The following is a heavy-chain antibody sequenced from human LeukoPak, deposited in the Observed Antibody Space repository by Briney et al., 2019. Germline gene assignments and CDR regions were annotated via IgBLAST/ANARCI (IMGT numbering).Heavy chain of an antibody. Sequence: SETLSLTCAVYGGSFSGYYWSWIRQPPGKGLEWLGEINHSGSTNYNPSLKSRVTISVDTSKNQFSLKLSSVTAADTAVYYCGSSSWLNWFDPWGQGTLVTVSS. CDR2: INHSGST. D-gene: IGHD6-13*01. J-gene: IGHJ5*02. CDR1: GGSFSGYY. V-gene: IGHV4-34*01. CDR3: GSSSWLNWFDP.